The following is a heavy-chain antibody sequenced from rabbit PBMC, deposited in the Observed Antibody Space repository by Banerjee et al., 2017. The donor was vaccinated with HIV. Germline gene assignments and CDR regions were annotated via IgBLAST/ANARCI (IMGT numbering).Heavy chain of an antibody. CDR2: IYAGSDGAT. Sequence: QEQLEESGGDLVKPEGSLTLTCTASGFSFSSGYWICWVRQAPGKGLEWIGCIYAGSDGATYYASWVNGRFTISKTSSTTVTLQMTSLTVADTATYFCARTAGITDSAYPNLWGPGTLVTVS. D-gene: IGHD4-2*01. V-gene: IGHV1S45*01. J-gene: IGHJ4*01. CDR1: GFSFSSGYW. CDR3: ARTAGITDSAYPNL.